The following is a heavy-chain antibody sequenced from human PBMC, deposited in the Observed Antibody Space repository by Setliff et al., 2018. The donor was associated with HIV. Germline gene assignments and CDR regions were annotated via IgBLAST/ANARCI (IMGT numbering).Heavy chain of an antibody. CDR3: ARATGPTYYFDY. J-gene: IGHJ4*02. Sequence: PSETLSLTCTVSGGSISSHYWSWIRQPPGMGLEWIGYVYYSGSTKYNPSLKSRVTISVDTSKNQFSLRVTSVTAADTALYFCARATGPTYYFDYWGQGTLVTVSS. CDR1: GGSISSHY. V-gene: IGHV4-59*11. CDR2: VYYSGST.